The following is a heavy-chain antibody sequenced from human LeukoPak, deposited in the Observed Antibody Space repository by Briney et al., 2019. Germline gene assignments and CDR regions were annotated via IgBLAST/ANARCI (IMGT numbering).Heavy chain of an antibody. CDR2: ISYDGSNN. V-gene: IGHV3-30*18. D-gene: IGHD3-16*02. Sequence: GGSLRLSCAASGFTFSSYGMHWVRQAPGKGLEWMALISYDGSNNYYADSVKGRITISRDNSKDTLFLQMNSLRAEDKSVQYCAKDRDYGRGSYRYNSFDYWGQGTLVTVSS. CDR1: GFTFSSYG. J-gene: IGHJ4*02. CDR3: AKDRDYGRGSYRYNSFDY.